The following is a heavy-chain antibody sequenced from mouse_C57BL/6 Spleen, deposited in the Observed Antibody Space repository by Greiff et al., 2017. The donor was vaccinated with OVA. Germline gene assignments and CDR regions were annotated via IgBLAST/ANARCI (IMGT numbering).Heavy chain of an antibody. CDR3: ARAGIYYGNEGAMDY. D-gene: IGHD2-1*01. J-gene: IGHJ4*01. V-gene: IGHV1-69*01. CDR1: GYTFTSYW. Sequence: QVQLQQPGAELVMPGASVKLSCKASGYTFTSYWMHWVKQRPGQGLEWIGEIDPSDSYTNYNQKFKGKSTLTVDKSSSTAYMQLSSLTSEDSAVYYCARAGIYYGNEGAMDYWGQGTSVTVSS. CDR2: IDPSDSYT.